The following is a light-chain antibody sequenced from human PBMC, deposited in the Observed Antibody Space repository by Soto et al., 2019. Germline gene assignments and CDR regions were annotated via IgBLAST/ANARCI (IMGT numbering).Light chain of an antibody. V-gene: IGLV2-11*01. J-gene: IGLJ3*02. CDR3: CSYAGSYPWV. CDR1: SSDVGGYNY. CDR2: DVS. Sequence: QSALTQPRSVSGSPGQSVTISCTGTSSDVGGYNYVSWYQQHPGKAPKLMIYDVSKRPSGVPDRFSGSKSGNTAYLTISGLQAEDEADYYCCSYAGSYPWVFGGGTQLTVL.